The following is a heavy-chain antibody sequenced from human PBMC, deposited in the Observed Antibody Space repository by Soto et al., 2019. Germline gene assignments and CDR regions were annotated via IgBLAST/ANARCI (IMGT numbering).Heavy chain of an antibody. CDR3: ARDTYYYDSSPHY. D-gene: IGHD3-22*01. Sequence: GGSLRLSCAASGFTFSSYAMHWVRQAPGKGLEWVAVISYDGSNKYYADSVKGRFTISRDNSKNTLYLQMNSLRAEDTAVYYCARDTYYYDSSPHYWGQGTLVTVSS. J-gene: IGHJ4*02. CDR2: ISYDGSNK. V-gene: IGHV3-30-3*01. CDR1: GFTFSSYA.